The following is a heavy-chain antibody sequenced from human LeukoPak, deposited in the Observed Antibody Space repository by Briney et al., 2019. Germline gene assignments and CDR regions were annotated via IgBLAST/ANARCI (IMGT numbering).Heavy chain of an antibody. J-gene: IGHJ4*02. CDR3: AKFLMNYDSSGYPDY. D-gene: IGHD3-22*01. V-gene: IGHV3-23*01. CDR2: ISGSGGST. CDR1: GFTFSSYG. Sequence: PGGTLRLSCAASGFTFSSYGMTWVRQTPGKGLEWVSSISGSGGSTYYGDSVKGRFTISRDNSKNTLYLQMNSLRVEDTAIYYCAKFLMNYDSSGYPDYWGQGTLVTVSS.